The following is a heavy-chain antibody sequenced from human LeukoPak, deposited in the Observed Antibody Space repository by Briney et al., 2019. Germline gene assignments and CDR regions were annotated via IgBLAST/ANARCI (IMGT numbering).Heavy chain of an antibody. V-gene: IGHV3-21*01. J-gene: IGHJ6*02. CDR3: ASIQQLDGYYYYGMDV. D-gene: IGHD6-13*01. CDR2: ISSSSSYI. Sequence: GGSLRLSCTGFGFTFRDYAVSWVRQAPGKGLEWVSSISSSSSYIYYADSVKGRFTISRDNAKNSLYLQMNSLRAEDTAVYYCASIQQLDGYYYYGMDVWGQGTTVTVSS. CDR1: GFTFRDYA.